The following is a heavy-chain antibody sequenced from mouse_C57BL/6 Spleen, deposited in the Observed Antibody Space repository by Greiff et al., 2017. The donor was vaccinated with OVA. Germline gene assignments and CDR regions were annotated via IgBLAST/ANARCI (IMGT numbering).Heavy chain of an antibody. J-gene: IGHJ2*01. CDR2: INPNNGGT. CDR1: GYTFTDYN. D-gene: IGHD2-5*01. CDR3: ARKEGYYSNYFDY. V-gene: IGHV1-18*01. Sequence: VQLQQSGPELVKPGASVKIPCKASGYTFTDYNMDWVKQSHGKSLEWIGDINPNNGGTIYNQKFKGKATLTVDKSSSTAYMELRSLTSEDTAVYYGARKEGYYSNYFDYWGQGTTLTVSS.